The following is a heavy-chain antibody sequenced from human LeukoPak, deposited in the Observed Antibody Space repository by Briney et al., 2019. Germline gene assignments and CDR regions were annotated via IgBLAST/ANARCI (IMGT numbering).Heavy chain of an antibody. J-gene: IGHJ4*02. D-gene: IGHD6-19*01. CDR2: TRYDGSNK. CDR3: ARVVSSGWYNRLDY. CDR1: GFTFSSYG. Sequence: GGSLRLSCAASGFTFSSYGMHWVRQAPGKGLEWVAFTRYDGSNKYYADSVKGRFTISRDNSKNTLYLQMNSLRAEDTAVYYCARVVSSGWYNRLDYWGQGTLVTVSS. V-gene: IGHV3-30*02.